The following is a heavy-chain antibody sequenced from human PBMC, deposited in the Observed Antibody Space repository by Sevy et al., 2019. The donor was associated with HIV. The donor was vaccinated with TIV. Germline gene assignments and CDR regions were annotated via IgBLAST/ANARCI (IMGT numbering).Heavy chain of an antibody. J-gene: IGHJ6*02. D-gene: IGHD3-3*01. V-gene: IGHV3-53*01. Sequence: GGSLRLSCAVSGFIVSSNYMTWVRQALGNGLEWVSVIYSGGNTFYADSVRGRFTISRDNSKNTLYLQMNSLRAEDTAVYYCARGMILEGSWYGMDVWGQGTTVTVSS. CDR1: GFIVSSNY. CDR2: IYSGGNT. CDR3: ARGMILEGSWYGMDV.